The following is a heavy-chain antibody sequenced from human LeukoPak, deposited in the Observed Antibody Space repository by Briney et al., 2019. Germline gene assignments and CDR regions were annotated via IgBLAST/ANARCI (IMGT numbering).Heavy chain of an antibody. CDR3: ARADYGDYY. V-gene: IGHV3-30-3*01. CDR1: GFTFSSYA. J-gene: IGHJ4*02. D-gene: IGHD4-17*01. Sequence: PGGSLRLSCAASGFTFSSYAMHWVRQAPGKGLEWVAVISYDGSNKYYADSVKGRFTISRDNSKNTLYLQMNSLRAEDTAVYYCARADYGDYYWGQGTLVTVSS. CDR2: ISYDGSNK.